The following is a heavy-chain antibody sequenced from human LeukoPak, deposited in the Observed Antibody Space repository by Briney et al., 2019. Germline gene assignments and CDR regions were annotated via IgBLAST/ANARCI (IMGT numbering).Heavy chain of an antibody. CDR2: GYYSWRT. J-gene: IGHJ4*02. V-gene: IGHV4-59*08. Sequence: SETLSLTCTVSGGSISRYYWSWIRQPPRRGLEGIGYGYYSWRTNYNPSLKSRATISVDTSKNHFSLKLSSVTAADTAVYYCASSPSGSYSQIDYWGQGTLVTVSS. CDR3: ASSPSGSYSQIDY. D-gene: IGHD1-26*01. CDR1: GGSISRYY.